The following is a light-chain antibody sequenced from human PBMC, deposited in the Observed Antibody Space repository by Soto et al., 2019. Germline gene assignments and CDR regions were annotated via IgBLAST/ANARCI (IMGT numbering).Light chain of an antibody. Sequence: EIVLTQSPATLSLSPGERATLSCRASQSVSSYLAWYRQKPGQAPRLLIYDASNRATGIPARFSGSGSGTDFTLTISSLEPEDFAVYYCQQRSDWPSLAFGGGTRWIS. J-gene: IGKJ4*01. V-gene: IGKV3-11*01. CDR3: QQRSDWPSLA. CDR1: QSVSSY. CDR2: DAS.